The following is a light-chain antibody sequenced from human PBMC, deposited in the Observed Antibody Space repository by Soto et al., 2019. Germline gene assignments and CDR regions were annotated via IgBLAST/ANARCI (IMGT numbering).Light chain of an antibody. Sequence: IQLTQSPSSLSASVGDRVTITCRASQDISHYLAWYQQKPGKAPKLLISVVSTLQSGVPSRFSGSGSGREFTLTISSLQPEDFGTYYCQQFNAYPLSFGGGTKVE. CDR3: QQFNAYPLS. J-gene: IGKJ4*01. CDR2: VVS. CDR1: QDISHY. V-gene: IGKV1-9*01.